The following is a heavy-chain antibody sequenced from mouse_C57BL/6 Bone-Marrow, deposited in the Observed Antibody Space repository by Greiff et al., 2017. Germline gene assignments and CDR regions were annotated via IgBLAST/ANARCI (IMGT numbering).Heavy chain of an antibody. CDR2: ISYDGSN. CDR3: APWDRRRYFDV. V-gene: IGHV3-6*01. CDR1: GYSITSGYY. D-gene: IGHD4-1*01. J-gene: IGHJ1*03. Sequence: EVQLQESGPGLVKPSQSLSLTCSVTGYSITSGYYWNWIRQFPGNKLEWMGYISYDGSNNYNPSLKNRISITRDTSKNQFFLKLNSVTTEDTATYYCAPWDRRRYFDVWGTGTTVTVSS.